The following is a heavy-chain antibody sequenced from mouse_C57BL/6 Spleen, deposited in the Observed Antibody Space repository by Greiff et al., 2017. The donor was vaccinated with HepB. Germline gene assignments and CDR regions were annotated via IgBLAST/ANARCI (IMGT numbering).Heavy chain of an antibody. V-gene: IGHV1-82*01. D-gene: IGHD1-1*01. Sequence: VKLMESGPELVKPGASVKISCKASGYAFSSSWMNWVKQRPGKGLEWIGRIYPGDGDTNYNGKFKGKATLTADKSSSTAYMQLSSLTSEDSAVYFCARGTTVYYYAMDYWGQGTSVTVSS. CDR1: GYAFSSSW. J-gene: IGHJ4*01. CDR2: IYPGDGDT. CDR3: ARGTTVYYYAMDY.